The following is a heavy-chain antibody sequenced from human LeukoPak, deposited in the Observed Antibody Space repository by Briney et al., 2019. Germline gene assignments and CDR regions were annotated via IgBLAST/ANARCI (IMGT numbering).Heavy chain of an antibody. V-gene: IGHV1-69*04. CDR1: GGTFSSYA. Sequence: ASVKVSCKASGGTFSSYAISWVRQAPGQGLEWMGRIIPILGIANYAQKFQGRVTITADKSTSTAYMELSSLRSEDTAVYYCARCPYYDSSGYYLDYWGQGTLVTVSS. CDR2: IIPILGIA. D-gene: IGHD3-22*01. J-gene: IGHJ4*02. CDR3: ARCPYYDSSGYYLDY.